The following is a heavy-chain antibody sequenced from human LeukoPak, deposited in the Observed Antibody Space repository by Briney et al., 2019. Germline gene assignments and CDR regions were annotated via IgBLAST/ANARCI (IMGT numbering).Heavy chain of an antibody. CDR3: ARDRAVAGTGGFDY. J-gene: IGHJ4*01. Sequence: PGGSLRLSCAASGFTFSSYSMNWVRQAPGKGLEWVSYISSSSSTIYYADSVKGRFTISRDNAKNSLYLQMNSLRAEDTAVYYCARDRAVAGTGGFDYWXXGTLVTVSS. CDR1: GFTFSSYS. D-gene: IGHD6-19*01. V-gene: IGHV3-48*04. CDR2: ISSSSSTI.